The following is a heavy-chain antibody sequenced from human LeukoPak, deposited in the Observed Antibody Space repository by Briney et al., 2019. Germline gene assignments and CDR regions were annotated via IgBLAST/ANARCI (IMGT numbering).Heavy chain of an antibody. J-gene: IGHJ4*02. CDR3: AKVSYDSSAPIDY. D-gene: IGHD3-22*01. CDR1: GFTFSNYW. V-gene: IGHV3-23*01. CDR2: ISGSGGST. Sequence: LGGSLRLSCAASGFTFSNYWMTWVRQAPGKGLEWVSAISGSGGSTYYADAVKGRFTISRDNSKNTLYLQMNSLRAEDTAVYYCAKVSYDSSAPIDYWGQGTLVTVSS.